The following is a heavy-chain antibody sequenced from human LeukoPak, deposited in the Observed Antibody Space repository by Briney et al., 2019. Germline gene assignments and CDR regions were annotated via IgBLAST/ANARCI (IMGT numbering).Heavy chain of an antibody. CDR2: ISSSSSTI. V-gene: IGHV3-48*04. J-gene: IGHJ1*01. CDR1: GFTFSSYS. D-gene: IGHD3-22*01. CDR3: ATYSSLNRREFQY. Sequence: GGSLRLSCAASGFTFSSYSMNWVRQAPGKGLEWVSYISSSSSTIYYADSVKGRFTISRDNAKNSLYLQMNGLRADDTAVYYCATYSSLNRREFQYWGQGTLLTVSS.